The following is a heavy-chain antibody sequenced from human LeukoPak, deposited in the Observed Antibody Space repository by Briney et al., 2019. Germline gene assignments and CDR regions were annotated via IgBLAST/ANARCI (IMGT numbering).Heavy chain of an antibody. Sequence: GGSLRLSCAASGFTFSDYAMHWVRQAPGKGLEWVAVISKDGSDKYYPGSVRGRFTISRDNSKNTIYLQMDSLRAEDTAIYYCARDYWWNYDYWGQGTLVTVSS. J-gene: IGHJ4*02. V-gene: IGHV3-30-3*01. D-gene: IGHD1-7*01. CDR1: GFTFSDYA. CDR3: ARDYWWNYDY. CDR2: ISKDGSDK.